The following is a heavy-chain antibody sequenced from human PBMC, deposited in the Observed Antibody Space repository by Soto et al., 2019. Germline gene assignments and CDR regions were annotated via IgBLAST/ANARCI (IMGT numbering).Heavy chain of an antibody. V-gene: IGHV4-34*01. CDR3: ARGLITYYDNIGGSLYYFDY. Sequence: SETLSLTCAVYGGSFSGYYWNWIRQSPGKGLEWIGEINHSGGTNYNPSLKSRVTISVDTSKNQFSLNLSSVTAADTAVYYCARGLITYYDNIGGSLYYFDYWGQGALVTVSS. D-gene: IGHD3-22*01. CDR2: INHSGGT. CDR1: GGSFSGYY. J-gene: IGHJ4*02.